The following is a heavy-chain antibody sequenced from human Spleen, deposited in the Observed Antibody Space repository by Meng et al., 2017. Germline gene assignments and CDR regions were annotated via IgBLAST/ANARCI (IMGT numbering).Heavy chain of an antibody. Sequence: LRQHAGKGLEWVANIKNDGSEKFYVESVKGRFIISRDNAENSLYLQMSSLRPEDTGVYYCARANWVLDYWGHGTLVTVSS. J-gene: IGHJ4*01. CDR2: IKNDGSEK. CDR3: ARANWVLDY. D-gene: IGHD7-27*01. V-gene: IGHV3-7*04.